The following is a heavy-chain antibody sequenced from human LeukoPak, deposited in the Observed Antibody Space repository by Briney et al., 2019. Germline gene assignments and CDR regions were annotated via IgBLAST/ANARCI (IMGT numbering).Heavy chain of an antibody. J-gene: IGHJ6*03. CDR3: AREPGYDFWSGYYPGPYYYYYYMDV. Sequence: PSETLSLTCTVSGGSISSYYWSWIRQPPGKGLEWIGYICYSGSTNYNPSLKSRVTISVDTSKNQFSLKLSSVTAADTAVYYCAREPGYDFWSGYYPGPYYYYYYMDVWGKGTTVTVSS. CDR1: GGSISSYY. V-gene: IGHV4-59*12. CDR2: ICYSGST. D-gene: IGHD3-3*01.